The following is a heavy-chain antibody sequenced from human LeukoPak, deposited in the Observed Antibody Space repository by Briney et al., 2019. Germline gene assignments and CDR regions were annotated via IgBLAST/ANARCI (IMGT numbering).Heavy chain of an antibody. CDR1: GFTFSNYW. J-gene: IGHJ4*02. Sequence: GGSLRLPCAASGFTFSNYWMHWIRQVPGKGLVWVSHIKYDGSATNYADSVKGRFTISRDNAKNTLYLQMNSLRAEDTAVYYCVSGSLQSGYNFDYWGQGALVTVSS. CDR3: VSGSLQSGYNFDY. D-gene: IGHD3-3*01. V-gene: IGHV3-74*01. CDR2: IKYDGSAT.